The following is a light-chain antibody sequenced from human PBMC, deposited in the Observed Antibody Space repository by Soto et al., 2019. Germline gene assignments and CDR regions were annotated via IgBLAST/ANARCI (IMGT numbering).Light chain of an antibody. Sequence: DIQMTQSPSSLSASVGDRVIITCRASQGIRNDLGWYQQKQGRAPKRLINAASILQNGVPSRFSGSESGTEFTLTIRTLQPEDIATYYCLQYNSYPWTFGQGTKVEIK. V-gene: IGKV1-17*01. CDR3: LQYNSYPWT. CDR2: AAS. CDR1: QGIRND. J-gene: IGKJ1*01.